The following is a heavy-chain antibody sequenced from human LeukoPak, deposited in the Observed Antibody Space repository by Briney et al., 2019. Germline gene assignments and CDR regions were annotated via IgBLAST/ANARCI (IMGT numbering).Heavy chain of an antibody. J-gene: IGHJ3*02. D-gene: IGHD6-19*01. V-gene: IGHV4-59*01. CDR3: ARTSHSSGWSQPDAFDI. Sequence: SETLSLTCTVSGGSISSYYWSWIRQPPGKGLEWIGYIYYSGSTNYNPSLKSRVTISVDTSKNQLSLKLSSVTAADTAVYYCARTSHSSGWSQPDAFDIWGQGTMVTVSS. CDR2: IYYSGST. CDR1: GGSISSYY.